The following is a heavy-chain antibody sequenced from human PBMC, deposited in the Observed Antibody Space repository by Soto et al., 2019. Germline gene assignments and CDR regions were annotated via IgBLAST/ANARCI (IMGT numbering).Heavy chain of an antibody. V-gene: IGHV3-30*18. D-gene: IGHD6-13*01. CDR3: AKVAAAGTDVDY. Sequence: PGGSLRLSCAASGFTFSSYGMHWVRQAPGKGLEWVAVISYDGSNKYYAASVKGRFTISRDNSKNTLYLQMNSLRAEDTAVYYCAKVAAAGTDVDYWGQGTLVTVSS. CDR2: ISYDGSNK. J-gene: IGHJ4*02. CDR1: GFTFSSYG.